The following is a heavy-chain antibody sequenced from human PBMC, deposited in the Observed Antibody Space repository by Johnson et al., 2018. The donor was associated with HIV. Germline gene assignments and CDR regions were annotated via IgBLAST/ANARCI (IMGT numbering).Heavy chain of an antibody. V-gene: IGHV3-52*01. CDR1: GFTFSSSW. D-gene: IGHD3-16*01. Sequence: VQLVESGGGVVRPGGSLRLSCAASGFTFSSSWMHWVCQAPEKGLEWVADIKCDGSEKYYVDSVKGRFTISRDNAKNSLYLQMNSLRAEDTALYYCARPLGVDAFDIWGKGTMVTVSS. CDR2: IKCDGSEK. J-gene: IGHJ3*02. CDR3: ARPLGVDAFDI.